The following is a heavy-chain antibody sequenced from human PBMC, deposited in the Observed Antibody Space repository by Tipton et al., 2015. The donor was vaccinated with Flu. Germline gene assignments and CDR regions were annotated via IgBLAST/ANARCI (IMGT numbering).Heavy chain of an antibody. CDR2: ISAYNGNT. D-gene: IGHD1-26*01. Sequence: QLVQSGAEVKKPGASVKVSCKASGYTFATYGISWVRQAPGQGLEWMGWISAYNGNTNFAQKFQGRVTMTADTSTRTVYMELRSRRWADTAVYYCGGASVGSTTGYYYYYYAMDVWGQGTTVTVSS. J-gene: IGHJ6*02. CDR1: GYTFATYG. CDR3: GGASVGSTTGYYYYYYAMDV. V-gene: IGHV1-18*01.